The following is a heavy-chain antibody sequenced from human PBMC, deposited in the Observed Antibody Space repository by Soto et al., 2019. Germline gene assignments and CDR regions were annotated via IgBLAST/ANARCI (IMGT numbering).Heavy chain of an antibody. CDR1: GGSISSYY. CDR3: ARVPGPYCSSTSCYAGSGEYYFDY. CDR2: IYYSGST. D-gene: IGHD2-2*01. J-gene: IGHJ4*02. Sequence: SETLSLTCTVSGGSISSYYWSWIRQPPGKGLEWIGYIYYSGSTNYNPALKSRFTISVDTPKNRFSLKLSSVTAADTAVYYCARVPGPYCSSTSCYAGSGEYYFDYWGQGTLVTVSS. V-gene: IGHV4-59*01.